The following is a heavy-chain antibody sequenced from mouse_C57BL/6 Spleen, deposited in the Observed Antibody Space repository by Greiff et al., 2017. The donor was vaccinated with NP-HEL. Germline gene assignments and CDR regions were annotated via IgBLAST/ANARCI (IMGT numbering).Heavy chain of an antibody. V-gene: IGHV1-50*01. Sequence: VQLQQPGAELVKPGASVKLSCKASGYTFTSYWMQWVKQRPGQGLEWIGEIDPSDSYTNYNQKFKGKATLTVDTSSSTAYMQLSSLTSEDSAVYYCARSEGLWLRRFDYWGQGTTLTVSS. CDR2: IDPSDSYT. CDR3: ARSEGLWLRRFDY. D-gene: IGHD2-2*01. J-gene: IGHJ2*01. CDR1: GYTFTSYW.